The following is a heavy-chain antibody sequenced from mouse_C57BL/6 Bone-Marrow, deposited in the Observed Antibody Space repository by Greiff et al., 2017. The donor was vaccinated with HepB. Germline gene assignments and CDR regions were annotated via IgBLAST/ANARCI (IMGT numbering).Heavy chain of an antibody. CDR2: ISSGGSYT. J-gene: IGHJ2*01. Sequence: EVKLVESGGDLVKPGGSLKLSCAASGFTFSSYGMSWVRQTPDKRLEWVATISSGGSYTYYPDSVKGRVTISRDNAKNTLYLQMSSLTSEDTAMYYCARHPSYPSFDYWGQGTTLTVSS. V-gene: IGHV5-6*01. D-gene: IGHD2-10*01. CDR3: ARHPSYPSFDY. CDR1: GFTFSSYG.